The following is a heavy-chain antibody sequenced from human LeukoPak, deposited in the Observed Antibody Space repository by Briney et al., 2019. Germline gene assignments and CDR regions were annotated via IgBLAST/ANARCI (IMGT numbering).Heavy chain of an antibody. CDR1: GGTFSSYA. Sequence: GASVTVSCKASGGTFSSYAISWVRQAPGQGLEWMGGIIPIFGTANYAQKFQGRVTITADESTSTAYMELSSLRSEDTAVYYCASTYSGSYLYYYYYGMDVWGQGTTVTVSS. CDR3: ASTYSGSYLYYYYYGMDV. CDR2: IIPIFGTA. D-gene: IGHD1-26*01. V-gene: IGHV1-69*13. J-gene: IGHJ6*02.